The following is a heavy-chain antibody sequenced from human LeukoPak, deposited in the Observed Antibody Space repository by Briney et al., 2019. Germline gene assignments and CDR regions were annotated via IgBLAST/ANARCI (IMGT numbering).Heavy chain of an antibody. D-gene: IGHD5-18*01. CDR1: GGSFSGYY. J-gene: IGHJ4*02. CDR2: INHSGST. Sequence: SETLSLTCAVYGGSFSGYYWSWIRQPPGKGLECIGEINHSGSTNYNPSLKSRVTISVDTSKNQFSLNLTSVTAADTAVYYCARDRKQLWLLGFDYWGQGILVTVSS. V-gene: IGHV4-34*01. CDR3: ARDRKQLWLLGFDY.